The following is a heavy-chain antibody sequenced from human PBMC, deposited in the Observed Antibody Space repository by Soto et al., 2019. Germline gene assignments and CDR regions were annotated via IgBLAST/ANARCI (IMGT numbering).Heavy chain of an antibody. J-gene: IGHJ4*02. CDR1: GYTFTTYA. D-gene: IGHD3-22*01. V-gene: IGHV1-3*01. CDR2: INADNGNT. CDR3: ATDPYYYDTTGYCLEY. Sequence: APVKGSCKAAGYTFTTYAMHWVRQAPGQRPEWMGWINADNGNTRYSQKFQGRVTITRDTSASTAYMELSSLRSEDTAVYYCATDPYYYDTTGYCLEYWGQGTLVTVSS.